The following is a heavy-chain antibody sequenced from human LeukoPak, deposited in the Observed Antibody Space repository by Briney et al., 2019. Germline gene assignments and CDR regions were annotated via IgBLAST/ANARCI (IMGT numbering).Heavy chain of an antibody. CDR1: VGPISSGYYY. J-gene: IGHJ4*02. D-gene: IGHD4-23*01. Sequence: SETLSLTCTVSVGPISSGYYYWSWIRQDPGKGLEWIGYIHYSESTYYNPSLKSRVTISVDTSKNQFSLKLSSVTAADTAVYYCARDLLNEGNHLDYWGQGTLVTVSS. V-gene: IGHV4-31*03. CDR2: IHYSEST. CDR3: ARDLLNEGNHLDY.